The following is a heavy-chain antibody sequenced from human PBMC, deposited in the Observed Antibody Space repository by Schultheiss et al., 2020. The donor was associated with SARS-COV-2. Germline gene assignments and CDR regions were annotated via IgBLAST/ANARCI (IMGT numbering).Heavy chain of an antibody. Sequence: SQTLSLTCPVSGGSISSYYWSWIRQHPGKGLEWIGSIYYSGSTYYNPSLKSRVTISVDTSKNQFSLKLSSVTAADTAVYYCARVTYYYDSSGYPYFDYWGQGTLVTVSS. CDR2: IYYSGST. V-gene: IGHV4-31*03. CDR1: GGSISSYY. D-gene: IGHD3-22*01. CDR3: ARVTYYYDSSGYPYFDY. J-gene: IGHJ4*02.